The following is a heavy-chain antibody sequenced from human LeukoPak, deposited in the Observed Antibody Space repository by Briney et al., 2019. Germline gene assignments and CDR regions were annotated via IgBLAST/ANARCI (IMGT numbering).Heavy chain of an antibody. D-gene: IGHD3-9*01. V-gene: IGHV1-69*05. CDR2: IIPIFGTA. Sequence: SVKVSCTASGGTFSSYAISWVRQAPGQGLEWMGGIIPIFGTANYAQKFQGRVTITTDESTSTAYMELSSLRSEDTAVYYCARVGYDILTGYYNSHLDYWGQGTLVTVSS. CDR1: GGTFSSYA. J-gene: IGHJ4*02. CDR3: ARVGYDILTGYYNSHLDY.